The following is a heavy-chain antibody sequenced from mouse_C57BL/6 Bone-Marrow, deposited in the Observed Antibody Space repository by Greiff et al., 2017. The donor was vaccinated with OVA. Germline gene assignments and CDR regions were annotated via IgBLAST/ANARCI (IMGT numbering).Heavy chain of an antibody. D-gene: IGHD2-10*01. CDR3: ARPYHKSLLLSSYDYAMDY. J-gene: IGHJ4*01. CDR1: GYTFTSYW. V-gene: IGHV1-55*01. Sequence: QVQLQQPGAELVKPGASVKMSCKASGYTFTSYWITWVKQRPGQGLEWIGDIYPGSGSTNYNEKFKSKATLTVDTSSSTAYMQLSSLTSEDSAVYYGARPYHKSLLLSSYDYAMDYWGQGTSVTVSS. CDR2: IYPGSGST.